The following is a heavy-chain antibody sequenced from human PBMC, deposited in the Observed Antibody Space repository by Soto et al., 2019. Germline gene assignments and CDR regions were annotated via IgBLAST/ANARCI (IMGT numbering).Heavy chain of an antibody. J-gene: IGHJ1*01. D-gene: IGHD6-13*01. V-gene: IGHV3-23*01. Sequence: EVQLLESGGGLVQPGGSLRLSCAASGFTFSSYAMSWVRQAPGKGLEWVSAISGSGGSTYYADSVKGRFTISRDNSKNTLYLQMNSLTAQDTAVYYCAKVGSSWDAEHFQHWGQGTLVTVSS. CDR1: GFTFSSYA. CDR2: ISGSGGST. CDR3: AKVGSSWDAEHFQH.